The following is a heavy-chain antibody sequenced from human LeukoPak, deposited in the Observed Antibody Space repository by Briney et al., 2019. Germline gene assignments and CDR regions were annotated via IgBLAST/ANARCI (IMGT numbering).Heavy chain of an antibody. CDR2: ISAYNGNT. Sequence: ASVKVSCKASGYTFTSYGISWVRQAPGQGLEWMGWISAYNGNTNYAQKLQGRVTMTTDTSTSTAYMELRSLRSDDTAVYYCPRVRYSRGWALYYFMDVWGKGTTVTVSS. D-gene: IGHD6-19*01. CDR1: GYTFTSYG. V-gene: IGHV1-18*01. J-gene: IGHJ6*03. CDR3: PRVRYSRGWALYYFMDV.